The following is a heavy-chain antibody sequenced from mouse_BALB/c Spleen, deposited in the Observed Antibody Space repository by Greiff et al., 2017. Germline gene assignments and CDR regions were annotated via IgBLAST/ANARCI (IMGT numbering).Heavy chain of an antibody. D-gene: IGHD2-1*01. CDR3: ARHPLFDYYGNYWFAY. V-gene: IGHV5-12-1*01. CDR1: GFAFSSYD. J-gene: IGHJ3*01. Sequence: EVNVVESGGGLVKPGGSLKLSCAASGFAFSSYDMSWVRQTPEKRLEWVAYISSGGGSTYYPDTVKGRFTISRDNAKNTLYLQMSSLKSEDTAMYYCARHPLFDYYGNYWFAYWGQGTLVTVSA. CDR2: ISSGGGST.